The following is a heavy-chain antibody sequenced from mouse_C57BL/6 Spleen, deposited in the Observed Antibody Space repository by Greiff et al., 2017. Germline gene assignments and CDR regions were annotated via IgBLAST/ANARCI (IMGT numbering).Heavy chain of an antibody. V-gene: IGHV2-2*01. CDR2: IWSGGST. CDR3: ATKGYYYGSSYDYAMDY. J-gene: IGHJ4*01. Sequence: VQLMESGPGLVQPSQSLSITCTVSGFSLTSYGVHWVRQSPGKGLEWLGVIWSGGSTDYNAAFISRLSISKDNSKSQVFFKMNSLQADDTAIYYCATKGYYYGSSYDYAMDYWGQGTSVTVSS. D-gene: IGHD1-1*01. CDR1: GFSLTSYG.